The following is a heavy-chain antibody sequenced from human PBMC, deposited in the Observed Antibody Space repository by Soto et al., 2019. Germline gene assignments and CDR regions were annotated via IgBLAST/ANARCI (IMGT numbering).Heavy chain of an antibody. CDR1: GGSITNYY. V-gene: IGHV4-59*12. Sequence: SETLSLTCTVSGGSITNYYWTWIRQPPGKGLEWIGYTYYTGTTNYNPSLNSRVTISVDTSKNQFSLQLNSVTAADTAVYYCARVPDRWGQGTLVTVSS. D-gene: IGHD2-2*01. J-gene: IGHJ5*02. CDR3: ARVPDR. CDR2: TYYTGTT.